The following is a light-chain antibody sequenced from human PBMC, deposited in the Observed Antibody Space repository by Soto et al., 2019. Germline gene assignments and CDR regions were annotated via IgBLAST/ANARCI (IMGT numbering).Light chain of an antibody. Sequence: DFQMTQSPYSLSASVGDRVNITCRASQSITRYLNWYQQKPGKAPNLLIYATYNLQTGVPLRFSGSGFGTDFTLTINNLQHEDFATYYCQQRYSVHRTFGGGTKV. CDR3: QQRYSVHRT. CDR1: QSITRY. CDR2: ATY. J-gene: IGKJ4*01. V-gene: IGKV1-39*01.